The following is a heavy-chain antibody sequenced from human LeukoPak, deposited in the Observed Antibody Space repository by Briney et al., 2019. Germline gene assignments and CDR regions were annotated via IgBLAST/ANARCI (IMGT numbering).Heavy chain of an antibody. CDR1: GFTFSTYH. CDR2: ISGSTATI. J-gene: IGHJ4*02. V-gene: IGHV3-48*01. CDR3: ARYRGGYDWDY. D-gene: IGHD5-12*01. Sequence: GGSLRLSCVASGFTFSTYHMNWVRQAPGKGLEWVSYISGSTATIYYADSVKGRFTVSRDNAKNSLYLQMNSLRAEDTAVYYCARYRGGYDWDYWGQGTLVTVSS.